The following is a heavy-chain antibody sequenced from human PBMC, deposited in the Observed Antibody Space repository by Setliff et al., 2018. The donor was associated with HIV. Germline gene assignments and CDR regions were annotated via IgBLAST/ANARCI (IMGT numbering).Heavy chain of an antibody. Sequence: SVKVSCKASGGTFSSYAISWVRQAPGHGLDWMGGIIPIFGTANYAQKFQGRVTITADESTSTAYMELSSLRSEDTAVYYCASGPTYCTSSSCASGADFYYSYMDVWGKGTTVTAP. D-gene: IGHD2-2*01. V-gene: IGHV1-69*13. CDR1: GGTFSSYA. CDR2: IIPIFGTA. CDR3: ASGPTYCTSSSCASGADFYYSYMDV. J-gene: IGHJ6*03.